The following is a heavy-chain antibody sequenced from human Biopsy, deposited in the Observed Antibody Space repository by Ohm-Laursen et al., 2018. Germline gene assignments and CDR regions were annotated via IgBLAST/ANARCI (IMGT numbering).Heavy chain of an antibody. Sequence: ASVKVSCKVSGYTLTELSIHWVRQTGGKGLEWMGGFDREERKTVYAEKFQGRVTMTEDTSTDTVYMEVTSLRSDDTAVYFCAREATGYQLPCDDWGQGTLVTVSS. CDR1: GYTLTELS. J-gene: IGHJ4*02. V-gene: IGHV1-24*01. CDR3: AREATGYQLPCDD. CDR2: FDREERKT. D-gene: IGHD1-14*01.